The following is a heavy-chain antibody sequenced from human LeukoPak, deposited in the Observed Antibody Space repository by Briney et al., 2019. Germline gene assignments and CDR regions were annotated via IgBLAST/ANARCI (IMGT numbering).Heavy chain of an antibody. CDR2: IYYSGST. D-gene: IGHD6-6*01. J-gene: IGHJ4*02. CDR3: ARSTALHTPAKYSSSEY. Sequence: PSETLSLTCTVSGGSISSSSYYWGWIRQPPGKGLEWIVSIYYSGSTYYNPSLKSRVTISVDTSKNQISLKLSSVTAADTAVYYCARSTALHTPAKYSSSEYWGQGTLVTVSS. CDR1: GGSISSSSYY. V-gene: IGHV4-39*01.